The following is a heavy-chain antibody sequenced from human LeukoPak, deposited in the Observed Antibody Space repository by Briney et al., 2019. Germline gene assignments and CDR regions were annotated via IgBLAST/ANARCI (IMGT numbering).Heavy chain of an antibody. J-gene: IGHJ4*02. V-gene: IGHV1-2*06. CDR1: GYTFTGYY. CDR3: ARRKMMGATEFDY. Sequence: ASVKVSCKTSGYTFTGYYVHWVRQAPGQGLEWMGRINPNSGDTNYAQKFQGRVTMTRDTSISTAYVELSRLRSDDTAVYYCARRKMMGATEFDYWGQGTLVTVSS. CDR2: INPNSGDT. D-gene: IGHD1-26*01.